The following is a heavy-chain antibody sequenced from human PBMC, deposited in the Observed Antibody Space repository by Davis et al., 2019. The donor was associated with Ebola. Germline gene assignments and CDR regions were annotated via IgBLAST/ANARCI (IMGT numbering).Heavy chain of an antibody. D-gene: IGHD6-13*01. CDR1: GGTFSSYA. CDR3: ARGWSSWYNWFDP. V-gene: IGHV1-3*01. J-gene: IGHJ5*02. Sequence: ASVKVSCKASGGTFSSYAISWVRQAPGQRLEWMGWINAGNGNTKYSQKFQGRVTITRDTSASTAYMELSSLRSEDTAVYYCARGWSSWYNWFDPWGQGTLVTVSS. CDR2: INAGNGNT.